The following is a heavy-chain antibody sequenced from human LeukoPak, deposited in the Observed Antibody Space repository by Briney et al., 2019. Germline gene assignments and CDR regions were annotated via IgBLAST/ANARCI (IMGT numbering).Heavy chain of an antibody. CDR1: GGSFSGYY. V-gene: IGHV4-34*01. CDR2: INHSGST. J-gene: IGHJ4*02. Sequence: KASETLSLTCAVYGGSFSGYYWSWIRQPPGKGLEWIGEINHSGSTNYNPSLKSRVTISVDTSKNQFSLKLSSVTAADTAVYYCARHLGIVGATTLWGQGTLVTVSS. CDR3: ARHLGIVGATTL. D-gene: IGHD1-26*01.